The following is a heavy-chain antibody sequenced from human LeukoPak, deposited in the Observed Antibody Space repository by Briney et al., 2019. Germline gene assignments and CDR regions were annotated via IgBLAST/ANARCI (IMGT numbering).Heavy chain of an antibody. Sequence: PSETLSLTCAVSGGSVSGHYWDWIRQPPGKGLEWIGYIYASGGANYHPSLKSRVTISLDTSENHVSLRLTSVTAEDTAVYYCAREAPGGSGWTYFDYWGQGSLVTVSA. J-gene: IGHJ4*02. CDR1: GGSVSGHY. CDR3: AREAPGGSGWTYFDY. CDR2: IYASGGA. D-gene: IGHD6-19*01. V-gene: IGHV4-59*02.